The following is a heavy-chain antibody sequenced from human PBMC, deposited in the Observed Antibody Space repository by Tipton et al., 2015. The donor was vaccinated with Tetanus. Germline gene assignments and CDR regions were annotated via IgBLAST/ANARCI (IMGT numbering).Heavy chain of an antibody. Sequence: TLSLTCSVSGGSISYYYWSWIRQSPGKGLEWIGHIYYNGSTKHNPSLKSRVTVSLDTSKKHFSLRLSSVTAADTAVYYCARGGLCVGPACAGISPLLDVWGRGTLVTVSS. V-gene: IGHV4-59*01. D-gene: IGHD2-15*01. CDR1: GGSISYYY. CDR2: IYYNGST. J-gene: IGHJ2*01. CDR3: ARGGLCVGPACAGISPLLDV.